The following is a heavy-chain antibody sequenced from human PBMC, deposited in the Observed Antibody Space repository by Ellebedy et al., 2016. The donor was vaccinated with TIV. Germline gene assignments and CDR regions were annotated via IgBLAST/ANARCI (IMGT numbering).Heavy chain of an antibody. CDR3: ARDWGVGSTSPYDAFDT. CDR2: INSDGTST. CDR1: GFTFNSYW. J-gene: IGHJ3*02. V-gene: IGHV3-74*01. Sequence: GGSLRLSXAASGFTFNSYWMHWVRQAPGKGLVWVSRINSDGTSTTYADSVKGRFTISRDNAKNTLYLQMNSLRAEDTAVYYCARDWGVGSTSPYDAFDTWGHGTMVTVSS. D-gene: IGHD2-2*01.